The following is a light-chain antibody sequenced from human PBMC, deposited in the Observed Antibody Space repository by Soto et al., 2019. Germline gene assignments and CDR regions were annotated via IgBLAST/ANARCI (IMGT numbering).Light chain of an antibody. CDR3: QSYDSSLSGYVV. J-gene: IGLJ2*01. Sequence: QSVLTQPPSVSGAPGQRVTISCTGSSSNIGAGYDVNWYQQLPGTAPKLLIYGNSNRPSGVPDRFSGSKSGTSASLAITGIQAEDEADDYCQSYDSSLSGYVVFGGGTKLTVL. V-gene: IGLV1-40*01. CDR2: GNS. CDR1: SSNIGAGYD.